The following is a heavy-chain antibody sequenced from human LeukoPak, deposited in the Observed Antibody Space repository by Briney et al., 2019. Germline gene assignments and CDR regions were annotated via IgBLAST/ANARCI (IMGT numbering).Heavy chain of an antibody. Sequence: GGSLRLSCAASGFTFSSYWMHWVRQAPGKGLVWVSRITSDGSTTTYADSVKGRFTISRDNAKNTLYLQMNSLRAEDTAVYFCARSERYYYDSSGYYAFDYWGQGTLVTVSS. D-gene: IGHD3-22*01. CDR1: GFTFSSYW. J-gene: IGHJ4*02. CDR2: ITSDGSTT. CDR3: ARSERYYYDSSGYYAFDY. V-gene: IGHV3-74*01.